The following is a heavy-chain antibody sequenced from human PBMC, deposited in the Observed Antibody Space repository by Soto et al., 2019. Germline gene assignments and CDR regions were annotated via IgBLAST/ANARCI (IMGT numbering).Heavy chain of an antibody. V-gene: IGHV4-59*01. CDR1: GGSISSYY. Sequence: PSETLSLTCTVSGGSISSYYWSWIRQPPGKGLEWIGYIYYSGSTNYNPSLKSRVTISVDTSKNQFSLKLSSVTAADTAVYYCAKDGPSSGSHVFDYWGQGTLVTVSS. D-gene: IGHD1-26*01. CDR2: IYYSGST. J-gene: IGHJ4*02. CDR3: AKDGPSSGSHVFDY.